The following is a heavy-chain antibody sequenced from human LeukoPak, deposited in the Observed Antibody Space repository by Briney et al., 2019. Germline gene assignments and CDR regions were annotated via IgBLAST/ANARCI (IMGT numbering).Heavy chain of an antibody. J-gene: IGHJ4*02. D-gene: IGHD2-15*01. CDR1: GFTFSSYL. CDR2: ISGNGGSE. Sequence: GGSLRLSCAASGFTFSSYLMHWVRQAPGKGLEYVSGISGNGGSEHYANSVRGRFTISRGNSKNTLYLQMGSLRAEDMAVYYCARGGGYCSGAGCYGIDYWGQGTLVTVSS. V-gene: IGHV3-64*01. CDR3: ARGGGYCSGAGCYGIDY.